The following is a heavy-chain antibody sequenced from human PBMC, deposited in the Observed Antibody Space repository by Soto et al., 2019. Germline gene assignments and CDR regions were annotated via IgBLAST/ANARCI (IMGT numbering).Heavy chain of an antibody. CDR3: ARDAPPADY. V-gene: IGHV1-18*01. Sequence: QVQLVQSGAEVKKPGASVKVSCKASGYTFTSYAISWVRRAPGQGLEWMGWISAYNGNTHYAQKHQGRVTMTTDTSPSSAYMELRRLRSDDTAVYYCARDAPPADYWGQGTLVNVSS. J-gene: IGHJ4*02. CDR2: ISAYNGNT. CDR1: GYTFTSYA.